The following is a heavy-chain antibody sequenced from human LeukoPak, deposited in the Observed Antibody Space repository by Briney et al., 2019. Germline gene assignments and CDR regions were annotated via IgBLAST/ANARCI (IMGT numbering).Heavy chain of an antibody. CDR2: ISSSGSTI. V-gene: IGHV3-48*03. CDR1: GFTFSSYE. Sequence: GGSLRLSCAASGFTFSSYEMNWVRQAPGKGLEWVSYISSSGSTIYYADSVKGRFTISRDNAKNSLYLQMNSLRAEDTAVYYCASPLFRLRDAFDIWGQGTMVTVSS. J-gene: IGHJ3*02. CDR3: ASPLFRLRDAFDI. D-gene: IGHD6-25*01.